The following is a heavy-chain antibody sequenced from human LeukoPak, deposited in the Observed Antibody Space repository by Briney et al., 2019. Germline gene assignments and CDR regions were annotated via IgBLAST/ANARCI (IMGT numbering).Heavy chain of an antibody. CDR3: ARADGSGSYYGY. D-gene: IGHD3-10*01. CDR2: IKQDGSEK. J-gene: IGHJ4*02. CDR1: GSTFSSYW. V-gene: IGHV3-7*01. Sequence: GGSLRLSCAASGSTFSSYWMSWVRQAPGKGLEWVANIKQDGSEKYYVDSVKGRFTISRDNAKNSLYLQMNSLRAEDTAVYYCARADGSGSYYGYWGQGTLVTVSS.